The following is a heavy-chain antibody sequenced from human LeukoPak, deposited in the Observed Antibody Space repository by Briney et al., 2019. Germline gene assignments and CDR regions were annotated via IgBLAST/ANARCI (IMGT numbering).Heavy chain of an antibody. V-gene: IGHV4-38-2*02. CDR2: IYHGGST. D-gene: IGHD6-13*01. CDR1: GYSISSGYY. J-gene: IGHJ6*03. Sequence: SETLSLTCTVSGYSISSGYYWGWLRPPPGRGLEWIGSIYHGGSTYYNPSLKSRVTISVDTSKNQFSLKLSSVTAADTAVYYCARADYSSTWSHDYYYMDVWGKGTTVTVSS. CDR3: ARADYSSTWSHDYYYMDV.